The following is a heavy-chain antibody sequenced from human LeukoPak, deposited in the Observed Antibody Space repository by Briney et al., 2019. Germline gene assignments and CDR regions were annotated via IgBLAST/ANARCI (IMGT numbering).Heavy chain of an antibody. Sequence: SETLSLTCTVSGGSISSYYWSWIRQPPGKGLEWIGYIYYSGSTNYNPSLKSRVTISVDTSKNQFSLKLSSVTAADTAVYYCARGHGGYWFDPWGQGTLVTVSS. V-gene: IGHV4-59*01. J-gene: IGHJ5*02. CDR2: IYYSGST. CDR1: GGSISSYY. CDR3: ARGHGGYWFDP.